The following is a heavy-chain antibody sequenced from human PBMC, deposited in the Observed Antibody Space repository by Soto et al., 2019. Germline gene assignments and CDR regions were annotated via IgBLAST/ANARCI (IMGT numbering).Heavy chain of an antibody. D-gene: IGHD3-22*01. CDR2: INPNSGGT. CDR1: GYTFTGYY. CDR3: ARTYYYDSSGYYHGGLGY. J-gene: IGHJ4*02. Sequence: QVQLVQSGAEVKKPGASVKVSCKASGYTFTGYYMHWVRQAPGQGLEWMGWINPNSGGTNYAQKFQGRVTMTRETSISTAYMELSRLRSDDTAVYYCARTYYYDSSGYYHGGLGYWGQGTLVTVSS. V-gene: IGHV1-2*02.